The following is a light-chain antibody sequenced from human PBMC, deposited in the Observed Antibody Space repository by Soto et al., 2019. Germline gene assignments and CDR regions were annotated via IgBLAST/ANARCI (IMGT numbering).Light chain of an antibody. CDR2: DAS. Sequence: DIQMTQSPSSLSASAGDRVTLTCQASQDISTYLNWYQQKPGKAPKLLIYDASNLETGVPSRFSGSGSGTDFTFTISSLQPEDIATYFCQQYDDLPITFGQGTRLEIK. CDR1: QDISTY. J-gene: IGKJ5*01. V-gene: IGKV1-33*01. CDR3: QQYDDLPIT.